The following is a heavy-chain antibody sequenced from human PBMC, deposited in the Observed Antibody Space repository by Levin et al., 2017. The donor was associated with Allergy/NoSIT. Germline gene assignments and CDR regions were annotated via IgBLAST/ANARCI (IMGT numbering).Heavy chain of an antibody. D-gene: IGHD1-1*01. CDR3: ARSRVALFGTIITDYYFDS. J-gene: IGHJ4*02. CDR2: INSRGDTT. CDR1: GFALSDFH. Sequence: GESLKISCAVSGFALSDFHMSWIRQAPGKGLEWISYINSRGDTTQYAVSVKGRFTISRGDSKNSLYLEMNSLRAEDTAVYYCARSRVALFGTIITDYYFDSWGQGALVTVSS. V-gene: IGHV3-11*01.